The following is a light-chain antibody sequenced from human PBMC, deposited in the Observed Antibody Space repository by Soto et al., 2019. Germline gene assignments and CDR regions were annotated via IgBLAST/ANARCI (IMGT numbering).Light chain of an antibody. CDR1: QYINTR. CDR2: QTS. CDR3: HQRQSWPRT. J-gene: IGKJ1*01. V-gene: IGKV3-11*01. Sequence: EIVLTQSPATLSSFPGDRVTLSCRASQYINTRLAWYQHRPGQAPRLLIYQTSLRAAGIPARFSASGSGTDFTLTISDVQPEDFALYYCHQRQSWPRTFGQGTQGGYQ.